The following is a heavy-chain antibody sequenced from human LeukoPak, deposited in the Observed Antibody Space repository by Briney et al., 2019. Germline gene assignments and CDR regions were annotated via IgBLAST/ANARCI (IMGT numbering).Heavy chain of an antibody. V-gene: IGHV1-8*01. CDR2: MNPNSGNT. D-gene: IGHD3-22*01. CDR1: GYTFTSYD. J-gene: IGHJ4*02. CDR3: ARDYYDSSGRKGVDY. Sequence: GASVKVSCKASGYTFTSYDINWVRQATGQGLECMGWMNPNSGNTGYAQKFQSRVTMTRNTSISTAYMELSSLRSEDTAVYYCARDYYDSSGRKGVDYWGQGTLVTVSS.